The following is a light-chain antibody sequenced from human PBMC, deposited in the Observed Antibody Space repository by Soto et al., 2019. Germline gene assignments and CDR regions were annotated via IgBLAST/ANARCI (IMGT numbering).Light chain of an antibody. CDR3: QQYGSSPIT. CDR1: QSVSTSY. CDR2: AAS. J-gene: IGKJ5*01. V-gene: IGKV3-20*01. Sequence: DIMLAQSPYSMFVSLAERATRSSRAGQSVSTSYLAWYQQKPGQAPRLLSYAASSRATGSPDRFSGSGSGTDFSLTISRLEPEDFAVYYCQQYGSSPITFGQGTRLEIK.